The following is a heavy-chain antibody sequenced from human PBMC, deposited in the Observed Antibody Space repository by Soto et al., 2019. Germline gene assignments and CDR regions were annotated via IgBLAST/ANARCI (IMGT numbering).Heavy chain of an antibody. CDR2: INHSGST. CDR3: TVTTKRSSYYYMDV. J-gene: IGHJ6*03. V-gene: IGHV4-34*01. Sequence: SETLSLTCAVYGGSFSVYYWSWIGQPPGKGLEWIGEINHSGSTNYNPSLKSRVTISVDTSKNQFSLKLSSVTAADTAVYYCTVTTKRSSYYYMDVWGKGTTVTVSS. D-gene: IGHD4-17*01. CDR1: GGSFSVYY.